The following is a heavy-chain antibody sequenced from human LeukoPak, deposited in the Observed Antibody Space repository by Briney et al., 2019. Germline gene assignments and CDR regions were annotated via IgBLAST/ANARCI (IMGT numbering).Heavy chain of an antibody. D-gene: IGHD1-26*01. CDR3: AKLGPSGSYYVGYFDY. J-gene: IGHJ4*02. CDR1: GFTFSSYA. Sequence: GGSLRLSCAASGFTFSSYAMSWVRQAPGKGLEWVSAISGSGGSTYYADSVKGRFTISRDNSKSTLYLQMNSLRAEDTAVYYCAKLGPSGSYYVGYFDYWGQGTLVTVSS. CDR2: ISGSGGST. V-gene: IGHV3-23*01.